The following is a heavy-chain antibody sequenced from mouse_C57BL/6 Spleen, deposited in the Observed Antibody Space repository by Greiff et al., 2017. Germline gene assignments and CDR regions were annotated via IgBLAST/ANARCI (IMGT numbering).Heavy chain of an antibody. D-gene: IGHD1-1*01. V-gene: IGHV1-9*01. CDR2: ILPGSGST. CDR3: ARKGGYYGGSSDWFAY. J-gene: IGHJ3*01. CDR1: GYTFTGYW. Sequence: QVQLQQSGAELMKPGASVKLSCKATGYTFTGYWIEWVKQRPGHGLEWIGEILPGSGSTNYNEKFKGKATFTADTSSNTAYMQLSSLTTEDSAIDYCARKGGYYGGSSDWFAYWGQGTLVTVSA.